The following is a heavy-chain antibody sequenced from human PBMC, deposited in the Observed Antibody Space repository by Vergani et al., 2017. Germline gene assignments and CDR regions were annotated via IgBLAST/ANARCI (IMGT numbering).Heavy chain of an antibody. CDR1: GGTFSSYA. V-gene: IGHV1-69*01. D-gene: IGHD6-6*01. CDR3: ARGIAARPDYYYDYMDV. J-gene: IGHJ6*03. CDR2: IIPTFGTA. Sequence: QVQLVQSGAEVKKPGSSVKVSCKASGGTFSSYAISWVRQAPGQGLEWMGVIIPTFGTANYAQKFQGRVTITADESTSTAYMELGSLRSEDTAVYYCARGIAARPDYYYDYMDVWGKGTTVTVSS.